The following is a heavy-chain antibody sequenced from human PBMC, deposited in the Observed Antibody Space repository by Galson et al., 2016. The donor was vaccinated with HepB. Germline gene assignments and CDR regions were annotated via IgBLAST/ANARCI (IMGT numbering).Heavy chain of an antibody. D-gene: IGHD1-26*01. CDR3: AKDGGSSSTYPFDH. Sequence: SLRLSCAASGFAFNTFGMHWVRQAPGKGLGWVAGLSYDGNDRYYSDPVKGRFTISRDNSKNTLSLDMSGLRPEDAAVYYCAKDGGSSSTYPFDHWGLGTLVVVSS. CDR1: GFAFNTFG. CDR2: LSYDGNDR. J-gene: IGHJ4*02. V-gene: IGHV3-30*18.